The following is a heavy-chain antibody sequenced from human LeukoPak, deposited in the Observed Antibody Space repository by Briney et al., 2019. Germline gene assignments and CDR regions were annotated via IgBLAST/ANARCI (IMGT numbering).Heavy chain of an antibody. D-gene: IGHD5-24*01. J-gene: IGHJ4*02. CDR2: MHYRGST. CDR1: GGSVSSGSYY. Sequence: PSETLSLTCTVSGGSVSSGSYYWSWIRQPPGKGVEWSGYMHYRGSTNYNPSLKSRVTISVDTSKTQFSLTLSSVTDADTAVYYCARDLDNDGIIDYWGQGTLVTVSS. CDR3: ARDLDNDGIIDY. V-gene: IGHV4-61*01.